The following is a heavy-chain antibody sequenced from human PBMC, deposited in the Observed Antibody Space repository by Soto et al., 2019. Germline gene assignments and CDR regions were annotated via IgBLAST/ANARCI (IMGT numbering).Heavy chain of an antibody. J-gene: IGHJ3*02. CDR3: ATIPRGYDILTGYYNVLGAFDI. CDR2: IYYSGST. D-gene: IGHD3-9*01. Sequence: SETLSLTCTVSGGSISSGGYYWSWIRQHPGKGLEWIGYIYYSGSTYYNPSLKSRVTISVDTSKNQFSLKLSSVTAADTAVYYCATIPRGYDILTGYYNVLGAFDIWGQGTMVTVSS. V-gene: IGHV4-31*03. CDR1: GGSISSGGYY.